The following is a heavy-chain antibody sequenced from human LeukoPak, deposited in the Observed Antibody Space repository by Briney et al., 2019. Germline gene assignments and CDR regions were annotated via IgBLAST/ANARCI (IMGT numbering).Heavy chain of an antibody. J-gene: IGHJ6*03. CDR2: IYHSGST. Sequence: PSETLSLTCTVSGGSISSSSYYWGWIRQPPGKGLEWIGSIYHSGSTYYNPSLKSRVTISVDTSKNQFSLKLSSVTAADTAVYYCARDQSSGWYYYYYYYMDVWGKGTTVTVSS. CDR3: ARDQSSGWYYYYYYYMDV. CDR1: GGSISSSSYY. D-gene: IGHD6-19*01. V-gene: IGHV4-39*07.